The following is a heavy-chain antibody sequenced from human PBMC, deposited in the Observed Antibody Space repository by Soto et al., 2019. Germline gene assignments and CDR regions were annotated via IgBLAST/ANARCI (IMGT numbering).Heavy chain of an antibody. CDR3: AKDWATPVAGRFLDS. D-gene: IGHD6-19*01. V-gene: IGHV3-30*18. J-gene: IGHJ4*02. Sequence: GALRVSCAAPGLNFSDYAMHCVRQAPGKGLEWLAIISYEGSNKYSAGSVKGRFTISRDNSKNTLYLQMNSLRPEDTAVYYCAKDWATPVAGRFLDSWGQVTPVTVSS. CDR2: ISYEGSNK. CDR1: GLNFSDYA.